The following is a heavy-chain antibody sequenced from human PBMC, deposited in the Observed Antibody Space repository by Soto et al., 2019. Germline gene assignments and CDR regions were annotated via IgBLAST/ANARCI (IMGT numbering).Heavy chain of an antibody. D-gene: IGHD2-2*02. V-gene: IGHV4-34*01. CDR2: INHSGST. CDR1: GGSFSGYY. Sequence: PSETLSLTCAVYGGSFSGYYWSWIRQPPGKGLEWIGEINHSGSTNYNPSLKSRVTISVDTSKSQFSLKLSSVTAADTAVYYCARGKPVVVVPAAIHALGAFDIWGQGTMVTVSS. CDR3: ARGKPVVVVPAAIHALGAFDI. J-gene: IGHJ3*02.